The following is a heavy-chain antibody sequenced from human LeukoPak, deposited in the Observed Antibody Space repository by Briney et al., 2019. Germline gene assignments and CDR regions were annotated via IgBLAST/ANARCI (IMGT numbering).Heavy chain of an antibody. CDR1: GFTFSSYA. D-gene: IGHD3-9*01. Sequence: GGSLRLSCAASGFTFSSYAMSWVRQAPGKGLEWVSVIYSGGSTYYADSVKGRFTISRDNSKNTLYLQMNSLRAEDTAVYYCARDRVVRYFDWLLWDYFDYWGQGTLVTVSS. CDR2: IYSGGST. V-gene: IGHV3-66*01. J-gene: IGHJ4*02. CDR3: ARDRVVRYFDWLLWDYFDY.